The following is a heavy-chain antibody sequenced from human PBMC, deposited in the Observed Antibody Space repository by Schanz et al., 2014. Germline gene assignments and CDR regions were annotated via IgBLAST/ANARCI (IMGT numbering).Heavy chain of an antibody. D-gene: IGHD2-21*01. J-gene: IGHJ4*02. Sequence: EVQLVESGGGLVQPRGSLRLSCAASEFSFSSFGMNWVRQAPGKGLEWVSYISSSSSTIYYADSVKGRFTISRDNAKNSLYLQMNSLRAEDTAVYYCAKSKSQLPLFDYWGQGTLVAVSS. CDR2: ISSSSSTI. V-gene: IGHV3-48*01. CDR3: AKSKSQLPLFDY. CDR1: EFSFSSFG.